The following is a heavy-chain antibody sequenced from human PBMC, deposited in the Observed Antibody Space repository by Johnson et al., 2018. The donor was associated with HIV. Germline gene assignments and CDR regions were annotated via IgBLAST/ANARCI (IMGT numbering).Heavy chain of an antibody. Sequence: QVQLVESGGGVVQPGRSLRLSCTTSGFIFSSYGMHWVRQSPGKGLEWEAVIWYDGSNKYYADSVKGRFTISRDNSKNTLYLQMNSLRAEDTALYYCAKEGHYYDSSGYRRGVFDIWGQGTMVTVSS. CDR2: IWYDGSNK. V-gene: IGHV3-33*06. J-gene: IGHJ3*02. D-gene: IGHD3-22*01. CDR1: GFIFSSYG. CDR3: AKEGHYYDSSGYRRGVFDI.